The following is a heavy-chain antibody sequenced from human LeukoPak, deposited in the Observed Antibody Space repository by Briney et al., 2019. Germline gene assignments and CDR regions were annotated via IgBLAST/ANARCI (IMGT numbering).Heavy chain of an antibody. CDR2: IYHSGST. D-gene: IGHD3-3*01. J-gene: IGHJ4*02. Sequence: PSETLSLTCAVSGYSISSGYYWGWIRQPPGQGLEWIVRIYHSGSTYYNPSLKSRVTISVDTSKNQFSLKLSSVTAADTAVYYCARQGDYDFWSGYYHRYFDYWGQGTLVTVSS. CDR3: ARQGDYDFWSGYYHRYFDY. V-gene: IGHV4-38-2*01. CDR1: GYSISSGYY.